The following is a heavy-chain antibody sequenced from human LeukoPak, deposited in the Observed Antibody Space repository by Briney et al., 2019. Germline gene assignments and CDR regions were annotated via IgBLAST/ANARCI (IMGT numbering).Heavy chain of an antibody. CDR1: GGSFGGYY. Sequence: SETLSLTCAVYGGSFGGYYWSWIRQPPGKGLEWIGEINHSGSTNYNPSLKSRVTISVDTSKNQFSLKLSSVTAADTAVYYCARGSAPTRYFDYWGQGTLVTVSS. D-gene: IGHD2-15*01. CDR3: ARGSAPTRYFDY. J-gene: IGHJ4*02. CDR2: INHSGST. V-gene: IGHV4-34*01.